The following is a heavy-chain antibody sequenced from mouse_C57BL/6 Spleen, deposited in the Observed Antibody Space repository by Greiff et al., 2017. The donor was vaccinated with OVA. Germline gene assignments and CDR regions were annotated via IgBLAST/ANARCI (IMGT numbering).Heavy chain of an antibody. D-gene: IGHD1-1*01. CDR3: ARVPGSYWYFDV. Sequence: EVKLMESEGGLVQPGSSMKLSCTASGFTFSDYYMAWVRQVPEKGLEWVANINYDGSSTYYLDSLKSRFIISRDNAKNILYLQMSSLKSEDTATYYCARVPGSYWYFDVWGTGTTGTVSS. CDR2: INYDGSST. CDR1: GFTFSDYY. V-gene: IGHV5-16*01. J-gene: IGHJ1*03.